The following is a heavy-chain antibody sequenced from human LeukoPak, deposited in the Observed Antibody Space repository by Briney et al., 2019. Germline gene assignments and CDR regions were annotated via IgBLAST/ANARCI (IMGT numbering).Heavy chain of an antibody. J-gene: IGHJ1*01. CDR2: IRTDASEK. Sequence: GGSLRLSCETSGFILSNCWMTWVRQAPGKGLEWVANIRTDASEKYYADSVKGRFTISRDNAKMSLYLQMNSLRVEDTAVYYCATYSTRNAREFQSWGQGTLVTVSS. CDR3: ATYSTRNAREFQS. D-gene: IGHD4-11*01. CDR1: GFILSNCW. V-gene: IGHV3-7*01.